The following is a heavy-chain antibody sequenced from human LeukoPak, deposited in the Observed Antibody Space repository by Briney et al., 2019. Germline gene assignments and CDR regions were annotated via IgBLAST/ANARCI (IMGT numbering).Heavy chain of an antibody. CDR2: ISGSSGST. Sequence: GGSLRLSCAASGFTFNNYAMTWVRQAPGKGLEWVSGISGSSGSTYYADSVKGRFTISRDNSKNTLNLQMNSLRIEDTAVYFCAKVYSIAVAGPVDYWGQGILVTVSS. CDR3: AKVYSIAVAGPVDY. J-gene: IGHJ4*02. CDR1: GFTFNNYA. D-gene: IGHD6-19*01. V-gene: IGHV3-23*01.